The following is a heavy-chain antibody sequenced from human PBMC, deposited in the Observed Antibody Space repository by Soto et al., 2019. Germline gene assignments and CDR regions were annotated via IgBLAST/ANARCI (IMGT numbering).Heavy chain of an antibody. Sequence: GGSLRLSCAASGFTFSTYTMNWVRQAPGKGLECVSSIYSTSTYIYYTDSVKGRFSISRDNARNSLYLQMNSLRAEDTAVYYCARVPQQLWPYYFDYWGQGTLVTVSS. CDR3: ARVPQQLWPYYFDY. CDR1: GFTFSTYT. CDR2: IYSTSTYI. D-gene: IGHD5-18*01. V-gene: IGHV3-21*01. J-gene: IGHJ4*02.